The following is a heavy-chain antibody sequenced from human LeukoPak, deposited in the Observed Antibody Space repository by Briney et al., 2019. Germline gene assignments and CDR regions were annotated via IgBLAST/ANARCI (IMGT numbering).Heavy chain of an antibody. CDR3: VRDRTKYCSSTSCPLDY. V-gene: IGHV1-2*02. J-gene: IGHJ4*02. CDR2: INPHSGGT. Sequence: ASVKVSCKASGYTFTGYYLHWVRQAPGQGLEWMGCINPHSGGTNYAQKFQGRVTMTRDTSISTAYMELSRLRSDDTAVYYCVRDRTKYCSSTSCPLDYWGQGTLVTVSS. CDR1: GYTFTGYY. D-gene: IGHD2-2*01.